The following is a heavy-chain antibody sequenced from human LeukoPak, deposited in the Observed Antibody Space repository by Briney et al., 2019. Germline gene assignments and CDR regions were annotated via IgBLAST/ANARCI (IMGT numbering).Heavy chain of an antibody. D-gene: IGHD3-22*01. V-gene: IGHV4-4*02. Sequence: SETLSLTCAVSGGSISSSNWWRWGRQPPGKGLEWFGESYHSGSTNYNPSLKSRVTISVDNSKNQFSLKLSSVTAADTDVYYCARDLGYDSSGYYPGTFDYWGQGTLVTVSS. CDR3: ARDLGYDSSGYYPGTFDY. J-gene: IGHJ4*02. CDR1: GGSISSSNW. CDR2: SYHSGST.